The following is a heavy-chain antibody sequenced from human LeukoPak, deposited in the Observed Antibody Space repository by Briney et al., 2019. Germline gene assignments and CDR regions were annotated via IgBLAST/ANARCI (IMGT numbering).Heavy chain of an antibody. Sequence: ASVKVSCKASGYTFTSYGISWVRQAPGQGLEWMGWISAYNGNTNYAQKLQGRVTMTTDTYTSTAYMELRSLRSDDTAVYYCARGPAGYYDFWSGYDYYYGMDVWGQGTTVTVSS. CDR3: ARGPAGYYDFWSGYDYYYGMDV. J-gene: IGHJ6*02. D-gene: IGHD3-3*01. V-gene: IGHV1-18*01. CDR1: GYTFTSYG. CDR2: ISAYNGNT.